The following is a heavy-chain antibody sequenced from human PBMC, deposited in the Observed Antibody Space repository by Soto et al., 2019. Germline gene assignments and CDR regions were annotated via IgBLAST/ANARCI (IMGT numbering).Heavy chain of an antibody. D-gene: IGHD3-3*01. CDR3: AREALYYDFWSGYTT. Sequence: ASVKVSCKAPGYTFTGYYMHWVRQAPGQGLEWMGWINPNSGGTNYAQKFQGRVTMTRDTSISTAYMELSRLRSDDTAVYYCAREALYYDFWSGYTTWGQGTLVTVSS. CDR1: GYTFTGYY. J-gene: IGHJ5*02. V-gene: IGHV1-2*02. CDR2: INPNSGGT.